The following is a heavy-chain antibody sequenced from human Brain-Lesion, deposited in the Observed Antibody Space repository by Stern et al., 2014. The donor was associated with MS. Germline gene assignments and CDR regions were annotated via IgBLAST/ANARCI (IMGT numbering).Heavy chain of an antibody. J-gene: IGHJ6*02. V-gene: IGHV3-7*01. CDR2: IKQDGSER. CDR3: ARDCGSGSCYQTQYYYGVDV. Sequence: EVQLVESGGGLVQPGGSLRLSCAGSGFSLSSYWMSGVRQAPGKGPELVATIKQDGSERYYVDSVKGRFTISRDNSKNSVFLQMNSLRVDDTSVYYCARDCGSGSCYQTQYYYGVDVWGQGTTVIVSS. CDR1: GFSLSSYW. D-gene: IGHD2-15*01.